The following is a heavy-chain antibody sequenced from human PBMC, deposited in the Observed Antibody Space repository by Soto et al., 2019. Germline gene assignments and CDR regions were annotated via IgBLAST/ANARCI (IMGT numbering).Heavy chain of an antibody. CDR2: IKSKTDGGTT. CDR1: GFTFSNAW. CDR3: TTDQRYCSSTSCYYVDY. V-gene: IGHV3-15*01. J-gene: IGHJ4*02. Sequence: KTGGSLRLSCAASGFTFSNAWMSWVRQAPGKGLEWVGRIKSKTDGGTTDYAAPVKGRFTISRDDSKNTLYLQMNSLKTEDTAVYYCTTDQRYCSSTSCYYVDYWGQGTLVTVSS. D-gene: IGHD2-2*01.